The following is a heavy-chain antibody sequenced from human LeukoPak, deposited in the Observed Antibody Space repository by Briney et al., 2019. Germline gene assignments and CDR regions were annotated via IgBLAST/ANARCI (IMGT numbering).Heavy chain of an antibody. Sequence: GGSLRLSCAASGFTFSSYSMNWVRQAPGKGLEWVSSISSSSSYIYYADSVKGRFTISRDNAKNSLYLQMNSLRAEDTAVYYCARDHSPSYYDFWSGYLYYMDVWGKGTTVTVSS. V-gene: IGHV3-21*01. CDR3: ARDHSPSYYDFWSGYLYYMDV. CDR2: ISSSSSYI. CDR1: GFTFSSYS. J-gene: IGHJ6*04. D-gene: IGHD3-3*01.